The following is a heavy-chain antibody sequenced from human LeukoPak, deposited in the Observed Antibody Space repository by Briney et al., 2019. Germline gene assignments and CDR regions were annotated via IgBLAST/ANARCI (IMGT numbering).Heavy chain of an antibody. J-gene: IGHJ4*02. D-gene: IGHD3-10*01. CDR1: GFTFSSYA. CDR3: ARGEVVRGVIISPFDY. CDR2: ISYDGSNK. Sequence: GGSLRLSCAASGFTFSSYAMHWVRQAPGKGLEWVAVISYDGSNKYYADSVKGRFTISRDNSKNTLYLQMNSLRAEDTAVYYCARGEVVRGVIISPFDYWGQGTLVTVSS. V-gene: IGHV3-30*04.